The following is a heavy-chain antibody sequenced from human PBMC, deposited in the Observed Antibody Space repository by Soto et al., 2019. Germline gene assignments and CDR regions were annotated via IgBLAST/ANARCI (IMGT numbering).Heavy chain of an antibody. V-gene: IGHV4-34*01. D-gene: IGHD6-6*01. CDR3: ARGKPQYSSSSRLDV. CDR1: GGSFSGYY. J-gene: IGHJ6*04. Sequence: SETLSLTCAVYGGSFSGYYWSWIRQPPGKGLEWIGEINHSGSTNYNPSLKSRVTISVDTSKNQFSLKLSSVTAADTAVYYCARGKPQYSSSSRLDVWGKGTTVTVSS. CDR2: INHSGST.